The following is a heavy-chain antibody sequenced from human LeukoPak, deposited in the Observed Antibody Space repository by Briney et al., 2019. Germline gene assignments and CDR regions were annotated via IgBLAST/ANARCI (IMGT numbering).Heavy chain of an antibody. V-gene: IGHV3-21*01. CDR2: ISSSSSYI. Sequence: GGFLRLSCAASGFTFSSYSMNWVRQAPGKGLEWVSSISSSSSYIYYADSVKGRFTISRDNAKNSLYLQMNSLRAEDTAVYYCARDISPGGGVWGQGTLVTVSS. J-gene: IGHJ4*02. CDR3: ARDISPGGGV. CDR1: GFTFSSYS. D-gene: IGHD3-16*01.